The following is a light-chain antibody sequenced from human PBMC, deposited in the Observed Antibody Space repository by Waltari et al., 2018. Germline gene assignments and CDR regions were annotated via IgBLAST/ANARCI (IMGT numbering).Light chain of an antibody. Sequence: QSALPQPRSVSGSPGQSVTISCTGTSSDIGAYNSVSWYQHHPGKAPKLIIYDVNTRPSGVPVRFSGSRSGYTASLTISGLQTADEADFYCCAYVGTSALYVFGTGTKVTVL. V-gene: IGLV2-11*01. CDR3: CAYVGTSALYV. CDR1: SSDIGAYNS. CDR2: DVN. J-gene: IGLJ1*01.